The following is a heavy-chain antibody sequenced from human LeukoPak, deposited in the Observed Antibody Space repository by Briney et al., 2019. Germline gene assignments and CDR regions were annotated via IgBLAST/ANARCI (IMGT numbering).Heavy chain of an antibody. CDR3: AMADGSGSYYPPHFDY. J-gene: IGHJ4*02. D-gene: IGHD3-10*01. CDR1: GDTFSSYA. Sequence: ASVKVSCKASGDTFSSYAISWVRQAPGQGREWMGRIIAICGTANYAQKFQGRVTITTDESTSTAYMELSSLRSEDTAVYYCAMADGSGSYYPPHFDYWGQGTLVTVSS. V-gene: IGHV1-69*05. CDR2: IIAICGTA.